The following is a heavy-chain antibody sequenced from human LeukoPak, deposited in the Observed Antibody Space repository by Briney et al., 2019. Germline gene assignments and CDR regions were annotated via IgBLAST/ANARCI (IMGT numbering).Heavy chain of an antibody. Sequence: ETLSLSCAASGFTFSSYDMSWVRQPPGKGLEWISAISGSGGSTYYADSVKGRFTISRDNSKNTLYLQMNSLRAEDTAVYYCAKDYYYGSCGYSDHWGQGTLVTVSS. CDR3: AKDYYYGSCGYSDH. CDR1: GFTFSSYD. V-gene: IGHV3-23*01. J-gene: IGHJ4*02. CDR2: ISGSGGST. D-gene: IGHD3-22*01.